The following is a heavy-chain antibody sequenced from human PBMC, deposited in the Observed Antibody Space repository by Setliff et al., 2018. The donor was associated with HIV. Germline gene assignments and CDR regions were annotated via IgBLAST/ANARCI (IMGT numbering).Heavy chain of an antibody. CDR2: IHHTGYI. CDR1: GGPSTDRY. CDR3: AAFFVTPMTTQDF. Sequence: PETLSLTCAVYGGPSTDRYWNWIRQSPGMGLEWIAEIHHTGYINYNPSLRSRVSVSRDMSSNQFSLRLSSVTAADAAVYYCAAFFVTPMTTQDFWGQGTLVTVSS. J-gene: IGHJ4*02. V-gene: IGHV4-34*01. D-gene: IGHD4-4*01.